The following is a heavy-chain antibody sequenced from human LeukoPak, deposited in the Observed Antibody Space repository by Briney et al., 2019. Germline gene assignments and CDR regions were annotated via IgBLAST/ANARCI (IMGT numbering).Heavy chain of an antibody. D-gene: IGHD7-27*01. CDR2: ISYDGSNK. J-gene: IGHJ3*02. V-gene: IGHV3-30-3*02. CDR3: AKGGPGAYDAFDI. Sequence: GGSLRLSCAASGFTFSSYAMHWVRQAPGKGLEWVAVISYDGSNKYYADSVKGRFTISRDNSKNTLYLQMNSLRAEDTAVYYCAKGGPGAYDAFDIWGQGTMVTVSS. CDR1: GFTFSSYA.